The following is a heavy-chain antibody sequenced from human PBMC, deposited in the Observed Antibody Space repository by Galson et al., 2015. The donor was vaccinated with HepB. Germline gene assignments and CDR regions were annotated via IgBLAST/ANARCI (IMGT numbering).Heavy chain of an antibody. CDR3: ATVKGVTMVRGVISYYYGMDV. J-gene: IGHJ6*02. CDR2: FDPEDGET. Sequence: SVKVSCKVSGYTLTKLSMHWVRQAPGKGLEWMGGFDPEDGETIYAQKFQGRVTMTEDTSTDTAYMELSSLRSEDTAVYYCATVKGVTMVRGVISYYYGMDVWGQGTTVTVSS. V-gene: IGHV1-24*01. D-gene: IGHD3-10*01. CDR1: GYTLTKLS.